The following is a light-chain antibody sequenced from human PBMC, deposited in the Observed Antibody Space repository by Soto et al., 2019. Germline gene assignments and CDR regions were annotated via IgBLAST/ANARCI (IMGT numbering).Light chain of an antibody. CDR3: QQYNNRRGT. Sequence: EIVMTQSPATLSVSPGERATLSCRASQSVSSNLAWYQQKPGQAPRLLIYGASTRATGIPARFSGSGSGTGFTLTISSLQSEDFAVDYCQQYNNRRGTFGQGTKV. J-gene: IGKJ1*01. CDR2: GAS. CDR1: QSVSSN. V-gene: IGKV3-15*01.